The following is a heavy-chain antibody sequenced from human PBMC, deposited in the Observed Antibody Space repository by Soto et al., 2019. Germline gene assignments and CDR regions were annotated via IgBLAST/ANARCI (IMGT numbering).Heavy chain of an antibody. J-gene: IGHJ6*02. CDR1: GITFSDYY. CDR2: ISSSGSTI. Sequence: GGSLRLSCAASGITFSDYYMSWIRQAPGKGLEWVSYISSSGSTIYYADSVKGRFTISRDNSKNTLYLQMNSLRAEDTAVYYCARDSIFGVSYYGMDVWGQGTTVTVSS. V-gene: IGHV3-11*04. D-gene: IGHD3-3*01. CDR3: ARDSIFGVSYYGMDV.